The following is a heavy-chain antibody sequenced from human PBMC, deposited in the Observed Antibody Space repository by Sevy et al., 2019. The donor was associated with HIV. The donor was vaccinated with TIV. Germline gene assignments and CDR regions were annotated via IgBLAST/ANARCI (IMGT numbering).Heavy chain of an antibody. CDR2: ISYDGSNK. J-gene: IGHJ5*02. Sequence: GGCLRLSCAASGFTFSSYAMHWVRQAPGKGLEWVAVISYDGSNKYYADSVKGRFTISRDNSKNTLYLQMNSLRAEDTTVYYCARDELRYFNWLGPFDPWGQGTLVSVSS. CDR1: GFTFSSYA. CDR3: ARDELRYFNWLGPFDP. V-gene: IGHV3-30*07. D-gene: IGHD3-9*01.